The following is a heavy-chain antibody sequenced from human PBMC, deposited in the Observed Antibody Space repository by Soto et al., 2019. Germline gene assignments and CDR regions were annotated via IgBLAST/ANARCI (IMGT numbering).Heavy chain of an antibody. CDR3: ARDGGRHSGGIAY. V-gene: IGHV1-69*01. J-gene: IGHJ4*02. CDR2: IIPIFGTA. Sequence: QVQLVQSGAEVKKPGSSVKVSCKASGGTFSSYSINWVRQAPGQGLEWMGEIIPIFGTANYAQKFQGRVTITADESTSTAYMELSILRSEDTAVYYCARDGGRHSGGIAYWGQGTLVAVSS. D-gene: IGHD1-26*01. CDR1: GGTFSSYS.